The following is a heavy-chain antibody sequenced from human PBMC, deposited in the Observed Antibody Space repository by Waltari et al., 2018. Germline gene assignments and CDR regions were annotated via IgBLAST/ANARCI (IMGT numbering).Heavy chain of an antibody. CDR3: ARGGDSSGWYEDY. CDR1: GGSISSGSYY. CDR2: IYTSGST. V-gene: IGHV4-61*09. D-gene: IGHD6-19*01. Sequence: QVQLQESGPGLVKPSQTLSLTCTVSGGSISSGSYYWSWIRQPAGKGLEWIGYIYTSGSTNYNPSLKSRVTISVDTSKNQFSLKLSSVTAADTAVYYCARGGDSSGWYEDYWGQGTLVTVSS. J-gene: IGHJ4*02.